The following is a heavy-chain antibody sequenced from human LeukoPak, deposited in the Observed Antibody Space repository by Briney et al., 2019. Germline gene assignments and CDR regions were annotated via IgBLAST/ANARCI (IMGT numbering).Heavy chain of an antibody. Sequence: GGSLRLSCATSGFSFSSCDIHWLRQAAGRGLEWVSSITTSGDTNYAASVRGRFTISRENAKNSLFLQMNSLRPQDTAIYFCAIFVHYYDTTGYRKEGWDFWGTGTTVAVSP. J-gene: IGHJ6*04. D-gene: IGHD3-22*01. CDR3: AIFVHYYDTTGYRKEGWDF. CDR2: ITTSGDT. CDR1: GFSFSSCD. V-gene: IGHV3-13*01.